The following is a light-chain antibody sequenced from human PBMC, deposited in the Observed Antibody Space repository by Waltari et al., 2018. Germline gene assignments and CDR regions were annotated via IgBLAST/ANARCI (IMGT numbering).Light chain of an antibody. CDR3: QSYDSSLSGWV. V-gene: IGLV1-40*01. CDR1: SSNIGAGYD. Sequence: QSVLTQPPSVSGAPGQRVTISCTGSSSNIGAGYDVHGYQQLPGTAPKLLIYGSSDRPSGVPDRFSGSKSGTSASLTIAGLQAEDEADYYGQSYDSSLSGWVFGGGTKLTVL. J-gene: IGLJ2*01. CDR2: GSS.